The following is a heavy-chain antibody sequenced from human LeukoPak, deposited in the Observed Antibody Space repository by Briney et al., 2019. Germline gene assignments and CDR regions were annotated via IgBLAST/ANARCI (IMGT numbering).Heavy chain of an antibody. D-gene: IGHD3-10*01. Sequence: PGRSLKLSCAASGFTFSSYGIHLGRQAPGKGLELVAVISYDGSTKSYADSVKGRYTISRDNYKNTLYLQMNSLRAEDTAVYYCASLWFGEILSPLDAFDICGQGKMVTVSS. CDR2: ISYDGSTK. V-gene: IGHV3-30*03. CDR3: ASLWFGEILSPLDAFDI. J-gene: IGHJ3*02. CDR1: GFTFSSYG.